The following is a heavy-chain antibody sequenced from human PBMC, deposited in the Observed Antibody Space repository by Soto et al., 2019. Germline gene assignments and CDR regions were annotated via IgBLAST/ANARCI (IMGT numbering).Heavy chain of an antibody. J-gene: IGHJ4*02. D-gene: IGHD4-17*01. CDR1: GFTFSSYA. V-gene: IGHV3-64*01. CDR2: ISSNGGST. Sequence: GGSLRLSCAASGFTFSSYAMHWVRQAPGKGLEYVSAISSNGGSTYYANSVKGRFTISRDNSKNTLYLQMGSLRAEDMAVYYCAREGNDYGDYVWGQGTRVTVSS. CDR3: AREGNDYGDYV.